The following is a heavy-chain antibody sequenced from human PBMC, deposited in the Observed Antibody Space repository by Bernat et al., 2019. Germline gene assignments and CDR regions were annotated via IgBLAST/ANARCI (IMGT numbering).Heavy chain of an antibody. CDR3: AIHRRPEVVVYYYGMDV. D-gene: IGHD2-21*01. J-gene: IGHJ6*02. V-gene: IGHV1-69*04. Sequence: QVQLVQSGAEVKKPGSSVKVSCKASGGTFSSYAISWVRQAPGQGLEWMGRIIPILGIANYAQKFQGRVTITADKSTSTAYMELSSLRSEDTAVYYCAIHRRPEVVVYYYGMDVWGQGTTVTVSS. CDR1: GGTFSSYA. CDR2: IIPILGIA.